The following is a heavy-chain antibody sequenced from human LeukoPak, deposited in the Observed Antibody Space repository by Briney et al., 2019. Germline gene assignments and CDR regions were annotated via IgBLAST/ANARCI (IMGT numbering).Heavy chain of an antibody. Sequence: SETLSLTCTVSGDSISSINYYWGWIRQPPGRGLEWIGSIYYSGSTYYNTSLESRVTISVDTSKNQFSLKLSSVTAGDTAVYYCATSGWYLLPGVYWGQGMLVTVSS. D-gene: IGHD6-19*01. V-gene: IGHV4-39*01. CDR1: GDSISSINYY. J-gene: IGHJ4*02. CDR3: ATSGWYLLPGVY. CDR2: IYYSGST.